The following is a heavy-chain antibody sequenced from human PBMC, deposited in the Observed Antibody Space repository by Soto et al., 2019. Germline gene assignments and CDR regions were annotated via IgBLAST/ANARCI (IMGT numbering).Heavy chain of an antibody. CDR3: ARDRRGSGSYYEPPYYYYYGMDV. Sequence: ASVKVSCKASGYTFTSYGISWVRQAPGQGLEWMGWISAYNGNTNYAQKLQGRVTMTTDTSTSTAYMELRSLRSDDTAVYYCARDRRGSGSYYEPPYYYYYGMDVWGQGTTVTVSS. CDR2: ISAYNGNT. J-gene: IGHJ6*02. D-gene: IGHD3-10*01. CDR1: GYTFTSYG. V-gene: IGHV1-18*04.